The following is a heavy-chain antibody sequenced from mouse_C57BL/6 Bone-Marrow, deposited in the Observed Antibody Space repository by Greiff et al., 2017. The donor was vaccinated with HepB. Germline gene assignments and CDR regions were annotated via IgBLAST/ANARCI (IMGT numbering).Heavy chain of an antibody. CDR1: GFTFTDYY. CDR2: IRNKANGYTT. V-gene: IGHV7-3*01. J-gene: IGHJ2*01. Sequence: EVMLVESGGGLVQPGGSLSLSCAASGFTFTDYYMSWVRQPPGKALEWLGFIRNKANGYTTEYSASVKGRLTISRDNSQSILYLQMNALRAEDSATYYCARYRTPGFDYWGQGTTLTVSS. CDR3: ARYRTPGFDY.